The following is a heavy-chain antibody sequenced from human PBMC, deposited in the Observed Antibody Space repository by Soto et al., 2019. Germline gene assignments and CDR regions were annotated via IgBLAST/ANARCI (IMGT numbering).Heavy chain of an antibody. CDR1: GYTFTCYY. Sequence: GASVKVAFKAAGYTFTCYYMPWVLQAPGQGLEWMGWINPNSGGTSYAQKFQGWVTMTRDTSISTAYMELSRLRSDDTAVYYCARVAVAATSYYFDYWGQGTLVTVSS. CDR3: ARVAVAATSYYFDY. J-gene: IGHJ4*02. CDR2: INPNSGGT. D-gene: IGHD2-15*01. V-gene: IGHV1-2*04.